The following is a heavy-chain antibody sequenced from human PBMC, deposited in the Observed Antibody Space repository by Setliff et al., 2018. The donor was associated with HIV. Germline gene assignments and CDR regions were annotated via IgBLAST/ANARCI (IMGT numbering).Heavy chain of an antibody. V-gene: IGHV4-34*01. D-gene: IGHD2-2*01. CDR3: ARGPAEWQIVVVPAAHWYFDL. Sequence: PSETLSLTCAVYGGSFSGYYWNWIRQSPGKGLEWIGEINHSGSTNYNPSLKSRITISVDTSKKQFSLKLNSVTAADTALYYCARGPAEWQIVVVPAAHWYFDLWVRGTLVTVSS. J-gene: IGHJ2*01. CDR2: INHSGST. CDR1: GGSFSGYY.